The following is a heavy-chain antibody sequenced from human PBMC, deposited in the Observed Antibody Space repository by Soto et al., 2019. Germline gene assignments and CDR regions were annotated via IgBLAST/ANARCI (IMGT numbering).Heavy chain of an antibody. J-gene: IGHJ4*02. Sequence: APGKVSCKASCYTFSNYGISWGRPAPGQGLEWMGWISAYNGNTNYAQKLQGRVTMTTDTSTSTAYMELRSLRSDDTAVYYCARASPGIAVAGDFDYWGQGTLVTVSS. CDR1: CYTFSNYG. CDR2: ISAYNGNT. D-gene: IGHD6-19*01. CDR3: ARASPGIAVAGDFDY. V-gene: IGHV1-18*01.